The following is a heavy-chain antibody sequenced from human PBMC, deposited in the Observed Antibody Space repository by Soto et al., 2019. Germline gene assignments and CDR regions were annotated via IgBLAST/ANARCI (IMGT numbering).Heavy chain of an antibody. J-gene: IGHJ4*02. V-gene: IGHV1-18*04. Sequence: ASVKVSCRASGYTFTSYGISWVRQAPGQGLEWMGWISAYNGNTNYAQKLQGRVTMTTDTSTSTAYMELRSLRSDDTAVYYCARDLRLGRDIVATTSAGDYWGQGTLVTVSS. CDR1: GYTFTSYG. CDR2: ISAYNGNT. CDR3: ARDLRLGRDIVATTSAGDY. D-gene: IGHD5-12*01.